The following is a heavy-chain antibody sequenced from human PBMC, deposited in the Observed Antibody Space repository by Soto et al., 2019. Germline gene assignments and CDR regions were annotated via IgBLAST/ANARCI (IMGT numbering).Heavy chain of an antibody. V-gene: IGHV1-69*12. CDR2: IIPIFGTA. Sequence: QVQLVQSGAEVKKPGSSVKVSCKASGGTFSSYAISWVRQAPGQGLEWMGGIIPIFGTANYAQKFQGRVTITADESTSTAYMELSSVRSEDTAVYYCARDTFVATAPDYGMDVWGQGTTVTVSS. CDR3: ARDTFVATAPDYGMDV. D-gene: IGHD3-16*01. CDR1: GGTFSSYA. J-gene: IGHJ6*02.